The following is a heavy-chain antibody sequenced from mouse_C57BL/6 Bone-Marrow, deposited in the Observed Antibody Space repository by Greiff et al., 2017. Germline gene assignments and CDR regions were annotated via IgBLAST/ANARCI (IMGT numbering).Heavy chain of an antibody. CDR2: IYPGDGDT. CDR1: GYAFRSYW. Sequence: VQLQQSGAELVKPGASVKISCRASGYAFRSYWMNWVKQRPGKGLEWIGQIYPGDGDTNYNGKFKGKATLTADKSSSTAYMQLSSLTSEDSAVYFCARSSSGSLYFDYWGQGTTLTVSS. J-gene: IGHJ2*01. D-gene: IGHD3-2*02. V-gene: IGHV1-80*01. CDR3: ARSSSGSLYFDY.